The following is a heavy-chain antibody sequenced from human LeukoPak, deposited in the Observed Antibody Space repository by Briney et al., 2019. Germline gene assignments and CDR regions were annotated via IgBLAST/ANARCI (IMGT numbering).Heavy chain of an antibody. CDR2: IIPIFGTA. J-gene: IGHJ4*02. CDR3: ARTRQNYYDSSGYYSWLDY. CDR1: GGTFSSYA. Sequence: ASVKVSCKASGGTFSSYAISWVRQAPGQGLEWTGGIIPIFGTANYAQKFQGRVTITADESTSTAYMELSSLRSEDTAVYYCARTRQNYYDSSGYYSWLDYWGQGTLVTVSS. V-gene: IGHV1-69*13. D-gene: IGHD3-22*01.